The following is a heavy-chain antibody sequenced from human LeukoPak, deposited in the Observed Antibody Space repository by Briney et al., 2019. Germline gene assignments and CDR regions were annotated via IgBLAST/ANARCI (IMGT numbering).Heavy chain of an antibody. CDR3: AKDPMTTVTTVDSD. Sequence: HPGGSLRLSCAASGFTFSSYEMNWVRQAPGKGLEWVSYISSSGSTIHYSDSVKGRFTISRDNSKNTLYLQMNSLRAEDTAVYYCAKDPMTTVTTVDSDWGQGALVTVSS. J-gene: IGHJ4*02. CDR2: ISSSGSTI. V-gene: IGHV3-48*03. D-gene: IGHD4-17*01. CDR1: GFTFSSYE.